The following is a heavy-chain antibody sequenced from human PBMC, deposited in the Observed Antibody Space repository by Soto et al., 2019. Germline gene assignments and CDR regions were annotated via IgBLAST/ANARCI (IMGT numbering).Heavy chain of an antibody. D-gene: IGHD2-15*01. CDR3: ASGAAQTPNWYFDL. CDR2: IYQRGGA. CDR1: GGSISSGGYS. Sequence: QMQLQESGSGLLKPSQTLSLTCTVSGGSISSGGYSWSWIRQSPGKVLEWIGYIYQRGGAYYNPSLKSRVTISLDRSKNQFSLKLSSVTAADTAVYYCASGAAQTPNWYFDLWGRGTLVTVSS. V-gene: IGHV4-30-2*06. J-gene: IGHJ2*01.